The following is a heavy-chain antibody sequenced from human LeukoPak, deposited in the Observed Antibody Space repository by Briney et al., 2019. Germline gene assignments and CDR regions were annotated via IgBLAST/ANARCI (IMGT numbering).Heavy chain of an antibody. CDR2: ISGSGNMT. J-gene: IGHJ3*02. CDR1: GFTFSSSA. V-gene: IGHV3-23*01. CDR3: AKERGYSGDDSLVLDAFDI. D-gene: IGHD5-12*01. Sequence: GGSLRLSCAASGFTFSSSATSSVRQAPGKGLEWVSGISGSGNMTDYADSVKGRFTVSGDKAKNTLHLQMNSLRAEDTAVYYCAKERGYSGDDSLVLDAFDIWGQGTMVTVSP.